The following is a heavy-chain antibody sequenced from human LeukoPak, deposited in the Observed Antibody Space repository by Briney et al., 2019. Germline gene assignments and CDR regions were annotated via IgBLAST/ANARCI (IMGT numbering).Heavy chain of an antibody. J-gene: IGHJ6*02. CDR1: GYTFTSYG. Sequence: ASVKVSCKASGYTFTSYGISWVRQAPGQGLEWMGWISAYNGNTNYAQKLQGRVTMTTDTSTSTAYMELRSLRSDDTAVYYCARLKIPYIAVAGIYYYYGMDVWGQGTTVTVSS. V-gene: IGHV1-18*01. D-gene: IGHD6-19*01. CDR3: ARLKIPYIAVAGIYYYYGMDV. CDR2: ISAYNGNT.